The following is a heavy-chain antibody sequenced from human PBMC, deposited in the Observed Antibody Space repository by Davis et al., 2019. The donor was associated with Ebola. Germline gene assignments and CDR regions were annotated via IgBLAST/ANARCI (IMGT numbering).Heavy chain of an antibody. V-gene: IGHV1-46*01. J-gene: IGHJ3*02. D-gene: IGHD6-6*01. CDR1: GYAFTNYL. Sequence: AASVKVSCKASGYAFTNYLVHWVRQAPGQGLEWMGLIHPRDGNTIYAQTFQGRVTMTRDTATDTVDMELSSLTSDDTAVYYCAKEDEAPDMWGQGTVVTVSS. CDR2: IHPRDGNT. CDR3: AKEDEAPDM.